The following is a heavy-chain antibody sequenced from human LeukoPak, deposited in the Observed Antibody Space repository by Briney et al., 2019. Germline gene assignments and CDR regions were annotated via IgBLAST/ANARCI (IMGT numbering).Heavy chain of an antibody. CDR3: AKNTISGGHYQYYMDV. J-gene: IGHJ6*03. Sequence: GGSLRLSCAASGFTFSSYGMSWVRQAPGKGLEWVSAISGSGGSTYYADSVKGRFTISRDNSKNTLYLQMNSLRAEDTAVYYCAKNTISGGHYQYYMDVWGKGTTVTVSS. V-gene: IGHV3-23*01. D-gene: IGHD3-16*02. CDR1: GFTFSSYG. CDR2: ISGSGGST.